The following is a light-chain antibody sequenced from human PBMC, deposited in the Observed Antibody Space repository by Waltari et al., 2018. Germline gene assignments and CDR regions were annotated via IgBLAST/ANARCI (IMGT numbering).Light chain of an antibody. CDR3: CSYAGTTTYV. Sequence: QSALTQPASVSGSPGQSITISCIGTSNEVGRYALVSWYQHHPGKAPKVLIYEVVKRPSGVSSRFSASKSGNTASLTISGLQADDEADYHCCSYAGTTTYVFGGGTKVTVL. V-gene: IGLV2-23*02. CDR1: SNEVGRYAL. CDR2: EVV. J-gene: IGLJ1*01.